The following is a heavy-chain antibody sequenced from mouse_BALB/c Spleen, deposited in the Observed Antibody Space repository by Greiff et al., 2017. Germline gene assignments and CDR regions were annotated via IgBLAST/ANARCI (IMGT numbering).Heavy chain of an antibody. CDR3: ARGEYGNYIFDY. CDR2: IYPGNVNT. J-gene: IGHJ2*01. D-gene: IGHD2-10*02. CDR1: GYTFTSYY. V-gene: IGHV1S56*01. Sequence: QVQLQQSGPELVKPGASVRISCKASGYTFTSYYIHWVKQRPGQGLEWIGWIYPGNVNTKYNEKFKGKATLTADKSSSTAYMQLSSLTSEDSAVYFCARGEYGNYIFDYWGQGTTLTVSS.